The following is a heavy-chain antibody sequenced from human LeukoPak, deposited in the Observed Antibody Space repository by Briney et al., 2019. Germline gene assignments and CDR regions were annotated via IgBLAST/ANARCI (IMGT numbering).Heavy chain of an antibody. CDR3: ARGRIAVAGGDY. CDR1: GYTFTSYD. V-gene: IGHV1-8*01. D-gene: IGHD6-19*01. J-gene: IGHJ4*02. CDR2: MDPNSGNT. Sequence: ASVKVSCKASGYTFTSYDINWGRQATGQGLEWMGWMDPNSGNTGYAQKFQGKVTMTRNPSISTAYMELRSLRSEDTAVYYCARGRIAVAGGDYWGQGTLVTVSS.